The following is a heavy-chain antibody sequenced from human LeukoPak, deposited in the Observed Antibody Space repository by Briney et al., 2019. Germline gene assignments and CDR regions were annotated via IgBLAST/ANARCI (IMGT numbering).Heavy chain of an antibody. CDR1: GFTFSSYA. J-gene: IGHJ4*02. CDR3: AREDPSYRSSWGPFDY. Sequence: PGGSLRLSCAASGFTFSSYAMHWVRQAPGKGLEWVAVISYDGSNKYYADSVKGRFTISRDNSKNTLYLQMNSLRAEDTAVYYCAREDPSYRSSWGPFDYWGQGTLVTVSS. CDR2: ISYDGSNK. D-gene: IGHD6-13*01. V-gene: IGHV3-30*04.